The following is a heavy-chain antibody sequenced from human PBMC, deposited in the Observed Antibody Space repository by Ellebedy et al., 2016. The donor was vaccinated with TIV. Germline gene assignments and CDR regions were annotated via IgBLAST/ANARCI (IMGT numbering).Heavy chain of an antibody. D-gene: IGHD3-9*01. CDR3: ARLLNYDIMTAYYKPRAGGDYYGMDV. V-gene: IGHV4-31*03. J-gene: IGHJ6*02. Sequence: SETLSLTCTVSGGSLSSFPYYWSWIRQHPGKGLEWIGHIYFSGSTYYNPSLKSRVTISVDTSKNQFSLKLSSVTAADTAVYFCARLLNYDIMTAYYKPRAGGDYYGMDVWGQGTTVTVSS. CDR2: IYFSGST. CDR1: GGSLSSFPYY.